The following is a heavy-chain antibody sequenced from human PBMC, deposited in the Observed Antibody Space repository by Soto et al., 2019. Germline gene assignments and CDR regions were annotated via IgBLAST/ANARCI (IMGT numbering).Heavy chain of an antibody. CDR3: ARDGAPSGSLDAFDI. V-gene: IGHV1-18*01. Sequence: GASVKVSCKASGYTFTSYGISWVRRAPGQGLEWMGWISAYNGNTNYAQKLQGRVTMTTDTSTSTAYMELRSLRSDDTAVYYCARDGAPSGSLDAFDIWGQGTMVTVSS. CDR1: GYTFTSYG. CDR2: ISAYNGNT. D-gene: IGHD1-26*01. J-gene: IGHJ3*02.